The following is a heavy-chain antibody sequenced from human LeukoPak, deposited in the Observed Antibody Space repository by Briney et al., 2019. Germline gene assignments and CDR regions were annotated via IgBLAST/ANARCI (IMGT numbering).Heavy chain of an antibody. CDR2: MNPNSGNT. Sequence: ASVKVSCKASGYTFTSYHINWVRQATGQGLEWMGWMNPNSGNTGYAQKFQGRVTMTRNTSISTAYMELSSLRSEDTAVYYCARGIYGSGSPDFDYWGQGTLVTVSS. CDR1: GYTFTSYH. CDR3: ARGIYGSGSPDFDY. J-gene: IGHJ4*02. V-gene: IGHV1-8*01. D-gene: IGHD3-10*01.